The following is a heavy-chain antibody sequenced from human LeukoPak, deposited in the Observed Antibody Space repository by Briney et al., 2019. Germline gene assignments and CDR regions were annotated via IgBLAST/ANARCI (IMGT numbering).Heavy chain of an antibody. Sequence: SETLSLTCAVYGGSFSGSYRSWIRQPPGKGLEWIGEINHGGSTNYNPSLKSRVTISAGTSKNQFSLKLSSVTAADTAVYYCARGDGSGSFLDYWGQGTLVTVSS. CDR2: INHGGST. CDR3: ARGDGSGSFLDY. D-gene: IGHD3-10*01. CDR1: GGSFSGSY. V-gene: IGHV4-34*01. J-gene: IGHJ4*02.